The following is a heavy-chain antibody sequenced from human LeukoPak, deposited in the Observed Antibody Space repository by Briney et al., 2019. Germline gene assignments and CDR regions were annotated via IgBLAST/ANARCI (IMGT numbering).Heavy chain of an antibody. CDR1: GFTFSSYG. J-gene: IGHJ5*02. CDR3: ARGVFWFDP. V-gene: IGHV3-30*02. Sequence: PGGSLRLSCAASGFTFSSYGMHWVRQAPGKGLEWVAFIRFDGSNKYYADSVKGRFTISRDNSKNTLYLQMSSLRAGDTAVYYCARGVFWFDPWGQGTLVTVSS. D-gene: IGHD3-10*01. CDR2: IRFDGSNK.